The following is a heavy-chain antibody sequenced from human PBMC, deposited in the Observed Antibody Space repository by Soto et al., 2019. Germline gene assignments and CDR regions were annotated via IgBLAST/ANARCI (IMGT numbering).Heavy chain of an antibody. J-gene: IGHJ4*02. CDR3: ASGASRWYPYFFDS. CDR1: EGTFNSYA. CDR2: IIPYYNTL. V-gene: IGHV1-69*01. D-gene: IGHD6-13*01. Sequence: QAQVVQSGAEVRKPGSSVKLSCKASEGTFNSYAIAWVRQAPGQGLEWMGGIIPYYNTLNYAQKFQDRVTITADASTHTVYMELSSLRSADTAVYFCASGASRWYPYFFDSWAQGTLVTVSS.